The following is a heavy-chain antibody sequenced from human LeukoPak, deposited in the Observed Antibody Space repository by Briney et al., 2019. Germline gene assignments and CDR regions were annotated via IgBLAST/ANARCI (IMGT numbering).Heavy chain of an antibody. CDR1: DGSLIGYS. V-gene: IGHV4-34*01. CDR3: ARGSTSEYYYYYSYMDV. J-gene: IGHJ6*03. Sequence: SETLSLTCAVYDGSLIGYSWNWIRQPPGKGLGWIGEINHSGSTNYNPSLKSRVTISVDTSKNQFSLKLSSVTAADTAVYYCARGSTSEYYYYYSYMDVWGKGTTVTVSS. CDR2: INHSGST.